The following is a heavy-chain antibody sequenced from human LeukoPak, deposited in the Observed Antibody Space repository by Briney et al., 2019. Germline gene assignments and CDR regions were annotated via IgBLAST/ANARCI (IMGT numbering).Heavy chain of an antibody. V-gene: IGHV3-11*04. CDR1: GFTFSDYY. J-gene: IGHJ6*02. CDR2: ISSSGSTI. D-gene: IGHD3-10*01. Sequence: GGSLRLSCAASGFTFSDYYMSWIRQAPGKGLEWVSYISSSGSTIYYADSVKGRFTISRDNAKNSLYLQMNSLRAEDTAVYYCAREDYYGSGSSLMDVWGQGTTVTVSS. CDR3: AREDYYGSGSSLMDV.